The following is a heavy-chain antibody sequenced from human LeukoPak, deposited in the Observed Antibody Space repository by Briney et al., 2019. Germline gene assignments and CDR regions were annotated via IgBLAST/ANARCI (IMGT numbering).Heavy chain of an antibody. CDR3: ARQRGSSSSWYFDY. CDR1: GGSISSYY. Sequence: SETLSLACTVSGGSISSYYWSWIWQPPGKGLEWIGYIYYSGSTNYNPSLKSRVTISVDTSKNQFSLKLSSVTAADTAVYYCARQRGSSSSWYFDYWGQGTLVTVSS. V-gene: IGHV4-59*08. CDR2: IYYSGST. D-gene: IGHD6-13*01. J-gene: IGHJ4*02.